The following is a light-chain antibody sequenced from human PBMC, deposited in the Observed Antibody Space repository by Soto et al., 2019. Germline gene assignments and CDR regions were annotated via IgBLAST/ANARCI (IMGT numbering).Light chain of an antibody. Sequence: EIVLTQSPATLSSFPGDRVTLSCRASQYINTRLAWYQHRPGQAPRLPIYQTSIRAAGIPARFSASGTGTDFTLPISDVQPEDFAVYYCHQRQSWPRTFGQGTKVDI. CDR1: QYINTR. J-gene: IGKJ1*01. CDR2: QTS. CDR3: HQRQSWPRT. V-gene: IGKV3-11*01.